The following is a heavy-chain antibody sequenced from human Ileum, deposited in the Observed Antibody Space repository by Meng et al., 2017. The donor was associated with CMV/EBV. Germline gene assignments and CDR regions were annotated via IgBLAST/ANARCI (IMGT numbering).Heavy chain of an antibody. CDR1: GFTFSSYW. CDR2: INSDGSST. CDR3: AKGGARPLDY. J-gene: IGHJ4*02. Sequence: LSCSASGFTFSSYWMHWVRQAPGKGLVWVSRINSDGSSTSYADSVKGRFTISRDNAKNTLYLQMNSLRAEDTAVYYCAKGGARPLDYWGQGTLVTVSS. D-gene: IGHD6-6*01. V-gene: IGHV3-74*01.